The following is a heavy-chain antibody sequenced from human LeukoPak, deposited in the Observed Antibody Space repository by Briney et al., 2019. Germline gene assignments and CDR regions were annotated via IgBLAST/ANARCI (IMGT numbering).Heavy chain of an antibody. CDR2: ISAYNGNT. J-gene: IGHJ3*02. Sequence: ASVKVSCKASGYTFSIYGITWVRQAPGQGLEWMGWISAYNGNTNYAQKLQGRVTMTTDTSTSTAYMELRSLRSDDTAVYYCASIVVVVAATPWPDAFDIWGQGTMVTVSS. V-gene: IGHV1-18*01. CDR1: GYTFSIYG. CDR3: ASIVVVVAATPWPDAFDI. D-gene: IGHD2-15*01.